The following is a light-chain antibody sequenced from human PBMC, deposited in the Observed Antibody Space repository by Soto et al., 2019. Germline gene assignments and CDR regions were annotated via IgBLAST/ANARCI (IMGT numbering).Light chain of an antibody. V-gene: IGLV2-14*01. Sequence: QSVLNQPASVSGSPGQSITISCAGTSSDVGAYTYVSWYQQHPGKAPKLMIYDVSNRPSGVSNRFSGSKSGNTAFLIISGLQAEDEADYYCTSYTSNSTPYVFGGGTKVTVL. CDR2: DVS. CDR3: TSYTSNSTPYV. CDR1: SSDVGAYTY. J-gene: IGLJ1*01.